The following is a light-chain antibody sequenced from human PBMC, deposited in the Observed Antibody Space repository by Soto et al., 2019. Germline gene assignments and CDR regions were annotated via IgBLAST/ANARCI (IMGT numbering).Light chain of an antibody. CDR1: QTVSTH. Sequence: EVVMTQSPATLSVSPGDRVTFSCRASQTVSTHVAWYQQKPGQPPRLLIYGASTRATGVLARFSGGGSGTVFALTINSLASADFAVYSRHQYNTWPPLTFEGGTKVEIK. CDR3: HQYNTWPPLT. CDR2: GAS. V-gene: IGKV3-15*01. J-gene: IGKJ4*02.